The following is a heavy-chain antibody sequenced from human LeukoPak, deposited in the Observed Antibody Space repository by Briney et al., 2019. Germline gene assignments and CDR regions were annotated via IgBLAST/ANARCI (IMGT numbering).Heavy chain of an antibody. CDR1: GGSFSGYY. Sequence: SETLSLTCAVYGGSFSGYYWSWIRQPPGKGLEWIGEINHSGSTNYNPSHKSRVTISVDTSKNQFSLKLSSVTAADTAVYYCARGGFGYWGQGTLVTVFS. J-gene: IGHJ4*02. CDR2: INHSGST. V-gene: IGHV4-34*01. CDR3: ARGGFGY.